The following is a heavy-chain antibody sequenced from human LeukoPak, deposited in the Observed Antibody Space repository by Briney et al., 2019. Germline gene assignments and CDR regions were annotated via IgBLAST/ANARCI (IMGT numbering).Heavy chain of an antibody. V-gene: IGHV4-59*08. D-gene: IGHD3-10*01. CDR1: GGSISSYY. CDR2: IYYSGST. Sequence: SETLSLTCTVSGGSISSYYWSWIRQPPGKGLEWIGYIYYSGSTNYNPSLKSRVTISVDMSKNQFSLKLSSVTAADTAVYYCARVALGYYYGSGSYPYFDYWGQGTLVTVSS. J-gene: IGHJ4*02. CDR3: ARVALGYYYGSGSYPYFDY.